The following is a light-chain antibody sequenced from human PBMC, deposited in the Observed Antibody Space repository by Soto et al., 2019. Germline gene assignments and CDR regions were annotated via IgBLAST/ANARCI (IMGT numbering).Light chain of an antibody. CDR2: GAS. CDR3: QQRSNWPPT. V-gene: IGKV3-11*01. Sequence: EIVLTQSPATLSLSPGERATLSCRARQSISSDLAWYQQKPGQAPRLLIYGASNRATGIPARFSGSGSGTDFTLTITSLEPEDFAVYYCQQRSNWPPTFGQGTKVDI. CDR1: QSISSD. J-gene: IGKJ1*01.